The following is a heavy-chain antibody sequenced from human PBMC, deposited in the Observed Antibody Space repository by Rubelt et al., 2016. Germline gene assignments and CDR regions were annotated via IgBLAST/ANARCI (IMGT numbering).Heavy chain of an antibody. J-gene: IGHJ4*02. V-gene: IGHV3-66*01. CDR2: IYAGGGT. Sequence: VQLVESGGGVVQPGGSLRLSCAASGFTFSSYAMSWVRQAPGKGLEWVSVIYAGGGTYYADPVKGRFNIARDNSKNTVYLQMNSLRAEDTAVYYCARERSIWGQGTLVTVSS. CDR3: ARERSI. CDR1: GFTFSSYA.